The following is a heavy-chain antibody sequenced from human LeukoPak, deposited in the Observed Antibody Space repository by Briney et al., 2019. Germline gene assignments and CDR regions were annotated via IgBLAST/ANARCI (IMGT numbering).Heavy chain of an antibody. V-gene: IGHV3-48*03. Sequence: PGGSLRLSCAASGFTFSSYEMNWVRQAPGKGLEWVSYISSSGSTIYYADSVKGRFTISRDNSKNTLYLQMNSLRAEDTAVYYCAKQLGGGSYEYYFDYWGQGTLVTVSS. CDR3: AKQLGGGSYEYYFDY. J-gene: IGHJ4*02. CDR2: ISSSGSTI. CDR1: GFTFSSYE. D-gene: IGHD1-26*01.